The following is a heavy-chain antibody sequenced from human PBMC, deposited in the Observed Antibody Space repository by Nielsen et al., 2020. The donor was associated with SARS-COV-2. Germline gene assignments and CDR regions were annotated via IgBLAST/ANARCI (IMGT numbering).Heavy chain of an antibody. Sequence: GESLKISCTTSGFSFGEYGLTWVRQVPGKGLEWVGFIRGQVFGGAKEYAASVKDRFVITRDESKSIMYLQMNSLKTEDTAVYYCTRNDFWSEYYFDYWGQGTLVTVSS. CDR1: GFSFGEYG. CDR2: IRGQVFGGAK. D-gene: IGHD3-3*01. CDR3: TRNDFWSEYYFDY. J-gene: IGHJ4*02. V-gene: IGHV3-49*04.